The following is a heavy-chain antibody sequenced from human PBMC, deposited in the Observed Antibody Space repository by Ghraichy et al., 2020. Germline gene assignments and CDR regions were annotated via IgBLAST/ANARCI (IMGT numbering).Heavy chain of an antibody. V-gene: IGHV3-7*03. CDR3: ARDYCSRTSCYTPGYYFVS. D-gene: IGHD2-2*02. CDR2: IKEDGSEK. J-gene: IGHJ4*02. Sequence: GGSLRLSCSASGFTFSNYWMSWVRQAPGKGLEWLANIKEDGSEKYHVDSVKGRFTISRDNAKNSLYLQMNSLRAEDTAVYYCARDYCSRTSCYTPGYYFVSWGQPMLVTVSS. CDR1: GFTFSNYW.